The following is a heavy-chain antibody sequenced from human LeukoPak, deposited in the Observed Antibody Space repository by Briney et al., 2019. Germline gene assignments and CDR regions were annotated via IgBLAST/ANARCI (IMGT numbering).Heavy chain of an antibody. V-gene: IGHV4-61*01. CDR1: GGSVSSGSYY. D-gene: IGHD2-15*01. Sequence: PSETLSLTCTVSGGSVSSGSYYWSWIRQPPGKGLEWIGYIYYSGSTNYNPSLKSRVTISVDTSKNQFSLKLSSVTAADTAVYYCARGCGGSCHNDYWGQGTLVTVSS. J-gene: IGHJ4*02. CDR2: IYYSGST. CDR3: ARGCGGSCHNDY.